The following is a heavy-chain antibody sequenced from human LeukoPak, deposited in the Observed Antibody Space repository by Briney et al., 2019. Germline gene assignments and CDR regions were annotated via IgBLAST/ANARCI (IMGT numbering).Heavy chain of an antibody. Sequence: SETLSLTCTVSGGSISSGSYYWSWIRQPAGKGLEWIGRIYTSGSTNYNPSLKSRVTISVHTSKNQFSLKLSSVPAADTAVYYCAREGGPFDYWGQGTLVTVSS. CDR3: AREGGPFDY. CDR2: IYTSGST. J-gene: IGHJ4*02. CDR1: GGSISSGSYY. D-gene: IGHD2-15*01. V-gene: IGHV4-61*02.